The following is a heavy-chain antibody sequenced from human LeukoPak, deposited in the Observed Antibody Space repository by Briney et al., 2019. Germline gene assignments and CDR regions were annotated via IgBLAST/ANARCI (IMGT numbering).Heavy chain of an antibody. J-gene: IGHJ4*02. D-gene: IGHD6-13*01. CDR2: ISTDSLTI. V-gene: IGHV3-48*01. Sequence: GGSQRLSCAASGFTFSSHAMNWVRQAPGKGLEWISSISTDSLTIKYADFVSGQFTISRDNSKNTLYLQMNSLRAEDTAVYYCTAGIDYWGQGTLVTVSS. CDR3: TAGIDY. CDR1: GFTFSSHA.